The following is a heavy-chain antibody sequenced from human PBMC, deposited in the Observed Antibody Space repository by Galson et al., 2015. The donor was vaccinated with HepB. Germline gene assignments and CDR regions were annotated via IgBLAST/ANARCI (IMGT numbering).Heavy chain of an antibody. CDR3: AAVPIPYYDFWSGDDFDY. V-gene: IGHV1-58*01. CDR1: GFTFTSSA. CDR2: IVVGSGNT. J-gene: IGHJ4*02. Sequence: SVKVSCKASGFTFTSSAVQWVRQARGQRLEWIGWIVVGSGNTNYAQKFQERVTITRDMSTSTAYMELSSLRSEDTAVYYCAAVPIPYYDFWSGDDFDYWGQGTLVTVSS. D-gene: IGHD3-3*01.